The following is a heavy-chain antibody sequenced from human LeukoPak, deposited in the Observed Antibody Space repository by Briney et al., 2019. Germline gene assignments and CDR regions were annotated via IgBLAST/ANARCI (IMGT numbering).Heavy chain of an antibody. CDR2: IKQDGSEK. J-gene: IGHJ4*02. Sequence: PGGSLRLSCAASGFTFSSYWMSWARQAPGKGLERVANIKQDGSEKYYVDSVKGRFTISRDNAKNSLYLQMNSLRAEDTAVYYCARDEGSWYMSGPYYFDYWGQGTLVTVSS. D-gene: IGHD6-13*01. CDR1: GFTFSSYW. V-gene: IGHV3-7*01. CDR3: ARDEGSWYMSGPYYFDY.